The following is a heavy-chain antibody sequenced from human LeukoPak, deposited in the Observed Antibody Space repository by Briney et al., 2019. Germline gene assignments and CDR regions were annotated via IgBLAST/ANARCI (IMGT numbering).Heavy chain of an antibody. Sequence: GGSLRLSCAASGFTFSSYAMSWVRQAPGKGLEWVSAISGSGGSTYYADSVKGRFTISRDNSKNTLYLQMNSLRAEDTAVYSWAKDTRRGLFYDSSGCLDYWGQGTLVTVSS. J-gene: IGHJ4*02. CDR2: ISGSGGST. V-gene: IGHV3-23*01. CDR1: GFTFSSYA. D-gene: IGHD3-22*01. CDR3: AKDTRRGLFYDSSGCLDY.